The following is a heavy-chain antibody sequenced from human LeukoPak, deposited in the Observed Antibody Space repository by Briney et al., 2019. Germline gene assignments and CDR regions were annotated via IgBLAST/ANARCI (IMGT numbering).Heavy chain of an antibody. V-gene: IGHV4-39*07. CDR1: GGSISSSSYY. CDR3: ARALTAMVSTSNWFDP. Sequence: SETLSLTCTVSGGSISSSSYYWGWIRQPPGKGLEWIGSIYYSGSTYYNPSLKSRVTISVDTSKNQFSLKLSSVTAADTAVYYCARALTAMVSTSNWFDPWGQGTPVTVSS. D-gene: IGHD5-18*01. J-gene: IGHJ5*02. CDR2: IYYSGST.